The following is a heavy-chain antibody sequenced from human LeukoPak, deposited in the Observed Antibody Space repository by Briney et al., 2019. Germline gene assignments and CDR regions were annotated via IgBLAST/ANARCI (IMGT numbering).Heavy chain of an antibody. CDR2: IKSDGKT. J-gene: IGHJ1*01. CDR1: GFTSSSYW. Sequence: PGGSLRLSCAASGFTSSSYWMHWVRQAPGKGLVWVSRIKSDGKTNYADSVKGRFTISRDNAKNTVSLQMNSLRAEDTGVYYCARAPSEIGGYYPEYFRHWGQGTLVTVSS. CDR3: ARAPSEIGGYYPEYFRH. V-gene: IGHV3-74*01. D-gene: IGHD3-22*01.